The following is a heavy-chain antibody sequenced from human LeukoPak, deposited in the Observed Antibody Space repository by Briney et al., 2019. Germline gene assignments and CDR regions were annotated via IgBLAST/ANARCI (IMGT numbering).Heavy chain of an antibody. J-gene: IGHJ6*03. D-gene: IGHD4-17*01. Sequence: GGSLRLSCAASGFTFSSYGMHWVRQAPGKGLEWVTFIRFDGSNKYYADSVKGRFTISRDNSKNTLYLQMNSLRAEDTAVYYCAKLYGDSPPYYYYMDVWGKGTTVTISS. CDR1: GFTFSSYG. V-gene: IGHV3-30*02. CDR2: IRFDGSNK. CDR3: AKLYGDSPPYYYYMDV.